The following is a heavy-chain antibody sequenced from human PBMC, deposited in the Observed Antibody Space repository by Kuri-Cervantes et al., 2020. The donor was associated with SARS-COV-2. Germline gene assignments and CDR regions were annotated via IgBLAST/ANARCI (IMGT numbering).Heavy chain of an antibody. CDR2: ISSNGGST. Sequence: GESLKISCAASGFTVSSNYMSWVRQAPGKGLEYVSAISSNGGSTYYANSVKGRFTISRDNSKNTLYLQMGGLRAEDMAVYYCAREKDLNWNNWNARLYFDYWGQGTLVTVSS. CDR3: AREKDLNWNNWNARLYFDY. J-gene: IGHJ4*02. CDR1: GFTVSSNY. V-gene: IGHV3-64*01. D-gene: IGHD1-20*01.